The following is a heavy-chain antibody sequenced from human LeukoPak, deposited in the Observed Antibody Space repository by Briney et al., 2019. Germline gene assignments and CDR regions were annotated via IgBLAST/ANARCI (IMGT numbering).Heavy chain of an antibody. Sequence: SVKVCCKASGGTFSSYAISWVRQAPGQGLVWMGGIIPIFGTANYAQKFQGRVTITADKSTSTAYMELSSLRSEDTAVYYCASCGDIVATACDYWGQGTLVTVSS. CDR1: GGTFSSYA. D-gene: IGHD5-12*01. V-gene: IGHV1-69*06. CDR2: IIPIFGTA. CDR3: ASCGDIVATACDY. J-gene: IGHJ4*02.